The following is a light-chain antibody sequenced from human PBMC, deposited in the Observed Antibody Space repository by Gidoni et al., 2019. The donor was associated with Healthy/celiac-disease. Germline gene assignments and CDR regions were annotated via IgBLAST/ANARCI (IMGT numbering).Light chain of an antibody. V-gene: IGLV2-14*01. CDR2: EVS. CDR3: SSYTSSTSLVV. Sequence: QSALTQPASVSGSPGHSITISCTGTSRDVGGYNYVSWYQQHPGKAPKLMISEVSNRPSGVSYRFSGSKSGNTASLTISGLQAEDEANYYCSSYTSSTSLVVFGGGTKLTVL. CDR1: SRDVGGYNY. J-gene: IGLJ2*01.